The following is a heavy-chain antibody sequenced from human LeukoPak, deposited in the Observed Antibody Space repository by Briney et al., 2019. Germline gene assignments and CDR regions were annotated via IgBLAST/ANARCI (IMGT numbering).Heavy chain of an antibody. V-gene: IGHV4-4*07. D-gene: IGHD6-6*01. CDR2: IYTSGST. J-gene: IGHJ3*02. CDR1: GGSISSYY. CDR3: ARVTYSSSSMSMDGFDM. Sequence: KPSETLSLTCTVSGGSISSYYWSWIRQPAGKGLEWIGRIYTSGSTNYNPSLKSRVTMSVDTSKNQLSLKLSSVTAADTAVYYCARVTYSSSSMSMDGFDMWGQGTMVTVSS.